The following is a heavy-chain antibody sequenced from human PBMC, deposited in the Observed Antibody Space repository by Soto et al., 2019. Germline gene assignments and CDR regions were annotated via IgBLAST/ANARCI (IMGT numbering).Heavy chain of an antibody. V-gene: IGHV4-59*01. CDR2: VYNSGST. CDR3: ARYRREAVAGYTLDN. J-gene: IGHJ4*02. CDR1: GGSISSNY. Sequence: SETLSLTCTVSGGSISSNYWTWIRQPPGRGLEWIGYVYNSGSTNYNPSLKSRVTISEDTSKSQFSLKVNSMSAADTAVYYCARYRREAVAGYTLDNWGQGILVTVSS. D-gene: IGHD6-13*01.